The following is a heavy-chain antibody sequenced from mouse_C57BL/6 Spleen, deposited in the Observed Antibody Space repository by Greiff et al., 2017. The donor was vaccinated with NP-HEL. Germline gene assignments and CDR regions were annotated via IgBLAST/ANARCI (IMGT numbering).Heavy chain of an antibody. J-gene: IGHJ3*01. CDR2: IYPGSGSP. CDR3: ANRLCAY. Sequence: QVQLQQPGAELVKPGASVKMSCTASGYTFTRYWITWVKQRPGQGLEWIGDIYPGSGSPNINEKFKSKATMTVDTSSSTAYMQSSSLTSEYSAVYYCANRLCAYWGQGTLVTVSA. V-gene: IGHV1-55*01. CDR1: GYTFTRYW.